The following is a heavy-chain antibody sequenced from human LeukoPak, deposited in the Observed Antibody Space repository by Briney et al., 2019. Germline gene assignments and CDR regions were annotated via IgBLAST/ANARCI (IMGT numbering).Heavy chain of an antibody. J-gene: IGHJ6*02. CDR1: GFIFSSYA. D-gene: IGHD3-10*01. CDR3: ARDPARLLWFGELNYYYYGMDV. V-gene: IGHV3-23*01. Sequence: GGSLRLSCAASGFIFSSYAMSWVRQAPGKGLEWVSAISGSGGSTYYADSVKGRFTISRDNAKNSLYLQMNSLRAEDTAVYYCARDPARLLWFGELNYYYYGMDVWGQGTTVTVSS. CDR2: ISGSGGST.